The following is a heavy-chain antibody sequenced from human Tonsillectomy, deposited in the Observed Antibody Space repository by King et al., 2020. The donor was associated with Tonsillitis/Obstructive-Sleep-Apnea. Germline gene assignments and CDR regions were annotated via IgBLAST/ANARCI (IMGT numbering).Heavy chain of an antibody. CDR3: AREYCSSTRCYLSYYYYYMDV. D-gene: IGHD2-2*01. Sequence: VQLVESGGGLVQPGGSLRLSCAASGFTFSDHYMDWVRQAPGKGLEWVGRTRNKANSYTTEYAASVKGRFTISRDDSKNSLYLQMNSLKTEDTAVYYCAREYCSSTRCYLSYYYYYMDVWGKGTTVTVSS. CDR2: TRNKANSYTT. J-gene: IGHJ6*03. V-gene: IGHV3-72*01. CDR1: GFTFSDHY.